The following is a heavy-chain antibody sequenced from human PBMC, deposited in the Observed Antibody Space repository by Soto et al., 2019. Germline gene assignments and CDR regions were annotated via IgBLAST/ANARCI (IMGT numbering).Heavy chain of an antibody. Sequence: GSLGPAVEAPGLTGTGIAMTWFPKVQGRGREWVSAISGSGGSTYYADSVKGRFTISRDNSKNTLYLQMNSLRAEDTAVYYCAKDVRYFDWLLYSLGPFDYWGQGTLVTVSS. CDR2: ISGSGGST. CDR1: GLTGTGIA. V-gene: IGHV3-23*01. J-gene: IGHJ4*02. CDR3: AKDVRYFDWLLYSLGPFDY. D-gene: IGHD3-9*01.